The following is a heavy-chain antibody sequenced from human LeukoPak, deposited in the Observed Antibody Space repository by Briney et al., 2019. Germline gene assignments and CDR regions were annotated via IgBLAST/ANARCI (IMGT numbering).Heavy chain of an antibody. J-gene: IGHJ6*02. CDR2: IYYSGST. CDR3: ARDRSGMDV. CDR1: GDSIGSYY. V-gene: IGHV4-59*01. Sequence: PSETLSLTCTVSGDSIGSYYWSWIRQPPGKGLEWIGYIYYSGSTNYNPPLKSRVTTSVDTSKNQVSLNLSSVTAADTAVYYCARDRSGMDVWGQGTTVTVSS.